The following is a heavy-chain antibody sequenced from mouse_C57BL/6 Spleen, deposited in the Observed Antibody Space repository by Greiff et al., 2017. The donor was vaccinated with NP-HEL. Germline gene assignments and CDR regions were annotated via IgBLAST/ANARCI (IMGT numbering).Heavy chain of an antibody. D-gene: IGHD1-1*01. CDR2: ISNLAYSI. CDR3: ARLLTTVVAKYFDF. V-gene: IGHV5-15*01. Sequence: EVLLVESGGGFVQPGGSLKLSCAASGFTFSDYGMAWVRQAPRKGPEWVAFISNLAYSIYYADTVTGRFTLSRENAKNTLYLEMSSLRSEDTAMYYCARLLTTVVAKYFDFWGTGTTVTVSS. J-gene: IGHJ1*03. CDR1: GFTFSDYG.